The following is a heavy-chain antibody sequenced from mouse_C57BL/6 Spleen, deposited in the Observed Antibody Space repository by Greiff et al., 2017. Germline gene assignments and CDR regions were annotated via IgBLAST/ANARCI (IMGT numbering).Heavy chain of an antibody. Sequence: QVQLKESGAELVRPGTSVKVSCKASGYAFTNYLIEWVKQRPGQGLEWIGVINPGSGGTNYNEKFKGKATLTADKSSSTAYMQLSSLTSEDSAVYFCARRYYYGSSQGYFDYWGQGTTLTVSS. J-gene: IGHJ2*01. CDR3: ARRYYYGSSQGYFDY. D-gene: IGHD1-1*01. V-gene: IGHV1-54*01. CDR2: INPGSGGT. CDR1: GYAFTNYL.